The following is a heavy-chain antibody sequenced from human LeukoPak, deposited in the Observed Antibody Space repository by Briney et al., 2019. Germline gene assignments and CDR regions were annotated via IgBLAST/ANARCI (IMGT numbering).Heavy chain of an antibody. CDR3: ARVGYYESSGYYDY. Sequence: GASVKVSCKASGGTFSSYAISWVRQAPGQGLEWMGRINPNSGGTNYAQKFQGKVTMTRDTSISTVYMELSRLRSDDTAVYYCARVGYYESSGYYDYWGQGTLVTVSS. V-gene: IGHV1-2*06. J-gene: IGHJ4*02. D-gene: IGHD3-22*01. CDR2: INPNSGGT. CDR1: GGTFSSYA.